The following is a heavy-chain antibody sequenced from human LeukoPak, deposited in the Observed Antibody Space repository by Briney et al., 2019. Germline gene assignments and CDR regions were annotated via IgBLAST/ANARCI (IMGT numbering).Heavy chain of an antibody. V-gene: IGHV3-30-3*01. CDR3: ARVGSGMVRENPDYYYYGMDV. CDR1: GFALSSYA. J-gene: IGHJ6*02. CDR2: ISYDGSNK. D-gene: IGHD3-10*01. Sequence: GGSLRLSCAASGFALSSYAMHWVRQAPGKGLGWVAVISYDGSNKYYSDSVKGRFTISRDNSKKTLYLQMNSLRTEDTAVYYCARVGSGMVRENPDYYYYGMDVWGQGTTVTVSS.